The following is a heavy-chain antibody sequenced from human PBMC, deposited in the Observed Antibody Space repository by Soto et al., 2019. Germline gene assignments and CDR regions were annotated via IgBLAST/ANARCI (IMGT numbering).Heavy chain of an antibody. V-gene: IGHV1-69*06. CDR1: GGTFSSYA. CDR2: IIPIFGTA. CDR3: ARSDCSGGSSSSAWDY. J-gene: IGHJ4*02. D-gene: IGHD2-15*01. Sequence: ASVKVSCKASGGTFSSYAISWVRQAPGQGLEWMGGIIPIFGTANYAQKFQGRVTITADKSTSTAYMELSSLRSEDTAVYYCARSDCSGGSSSSAWDYWGPVTMLTVYS.